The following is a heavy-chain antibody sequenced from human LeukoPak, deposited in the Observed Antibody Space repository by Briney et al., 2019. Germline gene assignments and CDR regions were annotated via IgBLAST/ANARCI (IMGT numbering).Heavy chain of an antibody. CDR2: IYTSGST. Sequence: SETLSLTCTVSGGSISSYYWSWIRQPAGKGLEWIGRIYTSGSTNYNPSLKSRVTMSVDTSKNQFSLKLSSVTAADTAVYYCARDTPLMYYDSSGYYHGAFDYWGQGTLVTVSS. D-gene: IGHD3-22*01. V-gene: IGHV4-4*07. CDR1: GGSISSYY. J-gene: IGHJ4*02. CDR3: ARDTPLMYYDSSGYYHGAFDY.